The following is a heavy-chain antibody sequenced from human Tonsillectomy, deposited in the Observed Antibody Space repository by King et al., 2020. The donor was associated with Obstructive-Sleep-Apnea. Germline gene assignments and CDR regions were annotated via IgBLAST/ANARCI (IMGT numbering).Heavy chain of an antibody. V-gene: IGHV3-30-3*01. D-gene: IGHD3-9*01. CDR3: ARSYYDILTGYYGASPQVMDV. Sequence: VQLVESGGGVVQPGRSLRLSCAASGFTFNNYAMNWVRQAPGKGLVWVAVISYDGNSKYYADSVKGRFTISRDNSKNTLYLQMNSLRAEDTAVYYCARSYYDILTGYYGASPQVMDVWDQGTTVTVSS. CDR1: GFTFNNYA. J-gene: IGHJ6*02. CDR2: ISYDGNSK.